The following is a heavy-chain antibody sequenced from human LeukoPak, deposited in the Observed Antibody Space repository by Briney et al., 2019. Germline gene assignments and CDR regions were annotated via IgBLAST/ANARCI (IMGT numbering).Heavy chain of an antibody. CDR1: GGSISSYY. D-gene: IGHD5-18*01. V-gene: IGHV4-59*01. J-gene: IGHJ4*02. CDR2: IYYSGST. CDR3: ARGIQLWIDY. Sequence: PSETLSLTCTVPGGSISSYYWSWIRQPPGKGLEWIGYIYYSGSTNYNPSLKSRVTISVDTSKNQFSLKLSSVTAADTAVYYCARGIQLWIDYWGQGTLVTVSS.